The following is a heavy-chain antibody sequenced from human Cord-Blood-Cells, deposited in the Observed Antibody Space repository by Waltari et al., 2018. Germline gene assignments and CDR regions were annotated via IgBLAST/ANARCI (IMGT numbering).Heavy chain of an antibody. J-gene: IGHJ6*02. Sequence: EVQLVESGGGLVKPGGSLRLSCAASGFTFSSYSMNWVRQAPGKGLEWVSSISSSSSYINYADSAKGRFTISRDNAKNSLYLQMNSLRAEDTAVYYCAREQVGYCSSTSCHYYYYYGMDVWGQGTTVTVSS. CDR1: GFTFSSYS. V-gene: IGHV3-21*01. CDR2: ISSSSSYI. CDR3: AREQVGYCSSTSCHYYYYYGMDV. D-gene: IGHD2-2*01.